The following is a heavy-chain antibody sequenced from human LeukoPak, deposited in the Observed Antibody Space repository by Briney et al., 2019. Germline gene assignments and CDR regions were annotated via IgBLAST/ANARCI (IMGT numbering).Heavy chain of an antibody. J-gene: IGHJ4*02. V-gene: IGHV3-53*01. CDR3: ARGQEFDY. CDR1: GFTVSSNY. Sequence: KSGGSLRLSCAASGFTVSSNYMSWVHQAPGKGLEWVSVIYSGGSTYYADSVKGRITISRDNSKNTLYLQMNSLRAEDTAVYYCARGQEFDYWGQGTLVTVSS. CDR2: IYSGGST.